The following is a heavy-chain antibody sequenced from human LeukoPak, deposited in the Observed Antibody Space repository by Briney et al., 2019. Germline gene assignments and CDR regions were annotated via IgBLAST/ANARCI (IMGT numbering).Heavy chain of an antibody. CDR2: ISYDGSNK. Sequence: VQPGRSLGLSCAASGFTFGSYAMHWVRQAPGKGLEWVAVISYDGSNKYYADSVKGRFTISRDNSKNTLYLQMNSLRAEDTAVYYCARDALITMIVVGPIDYWGQGTLVTVSS. D-gene: IGHD3-22*01. CDR3: ARDALITMIVVGPIDY. CDR1: GFTFGSYA. J-gene: IGHJ4*02. V-gene: IGHV3-30-3*01.